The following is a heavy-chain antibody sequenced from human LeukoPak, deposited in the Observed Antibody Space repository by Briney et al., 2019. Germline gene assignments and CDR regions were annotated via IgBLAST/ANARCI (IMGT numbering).Heavy chain of an antibody. CDR1: GFTFSSYA. Sequence: GESLRLSCAASGFTFSSYAMSWVRQAPGKGLEWVSAISGSGGSTYYADSVKGRFTISRDNSKNTLYLQMNSLRTEDTAVYYCAKDRRLIAAPEYFQHWGQGTLVTVSS. CDR2: ISGSGGST. D-gene: IGHD6-13*01. J-gene: IGHJ1*01. V-gene: IGHV3-23*01. CDR3: AKDRRLIAAPEYFQH.